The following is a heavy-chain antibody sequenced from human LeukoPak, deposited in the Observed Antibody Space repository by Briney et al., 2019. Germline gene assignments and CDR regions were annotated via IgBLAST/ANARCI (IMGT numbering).Heavy chain of an antibody. CDR3: ARDRPGLRYFDWPYGNYGMDV. Sequence: SETLSLTCTVSGGSISSGGYYWSWIRQHPGKGLEWIGYIYYSGSTYYNPSLKSRVTISVDTSKNQFSLKLSSVTAADTAVYYCARDRPGLRYFDWPYGNYGMDVWGQGTTVTVSS. V-gene: IGHV4-31*03. D-gene: IGHD3-9*01. J-gene: IGHJ6*02. CDR2: IYYSGST. CDR1: GGSISSGGYY.